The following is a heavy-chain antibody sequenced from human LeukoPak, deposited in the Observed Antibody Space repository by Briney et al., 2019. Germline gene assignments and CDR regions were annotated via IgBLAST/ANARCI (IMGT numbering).Heavy chain of an antibody. Sequence: RPGGSLRLSCAASGFTFSSYSMNWVRQAPGKGLEWVSSISSSSSYIYYADSVKGRFTISRDNAKNSLYLQMNSLRAEDTAVYYCARDRYDYVWGSYRNIEHFDYWGQGTLVTVSS. J-gene: IGHJ4*02. D-gene: IGHD3-16*02. CDR2: ISSSSSYI. V-gene: IGHV3-21*01. CDR1: GFTFSSYS. CDR3: ARDRYDYVWGSYRNIEHFDY.